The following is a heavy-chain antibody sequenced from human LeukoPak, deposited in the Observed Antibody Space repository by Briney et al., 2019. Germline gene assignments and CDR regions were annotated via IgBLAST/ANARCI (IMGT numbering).Heavy chain of an antibody. CDR3: ARAVMITFGGVIVMGGFDY. CDR2: IYYSGST. J-gene: IGHJ4*02. CDR1: GGSISSGDYY. Sequence: SETLSLTCTVSGGSISSGDYYWSWIRQPPGKGLEWIGYIYYSGSTYYNPSLKSRVTISVDTSKNQFSLKLSSVTAADTAVYYCARAVMITFGGVIVMGGFDYWSQGTLVTVSS. V-gene: IGHV4-30-4*01. D-gene: IGHD3-16*02.